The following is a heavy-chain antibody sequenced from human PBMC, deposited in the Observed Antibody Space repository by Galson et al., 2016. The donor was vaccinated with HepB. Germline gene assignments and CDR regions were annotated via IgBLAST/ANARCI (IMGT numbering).Heavy chain of an antibody. CDR3: ARSSRGWGFFDY. D-gene: IGHD6-19*01. Sequence: SETLSLTCTVSGGSISSYFWSWIRQPPGKGLEWIGYIHYSGNINYNPSLKSRVTISVDTSKNQFSLKLSSVTAADTAVYSCARSSRGWGFFDYWGQGILVTVSS. J-gene: IGHJ4*02. CDR1: GGSISSYF. V-gene: IGHV4-59*01. CDR2: IHYSGNI.